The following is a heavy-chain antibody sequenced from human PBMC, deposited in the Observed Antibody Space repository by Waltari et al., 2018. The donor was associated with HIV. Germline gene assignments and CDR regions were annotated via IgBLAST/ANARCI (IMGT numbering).Heavy chain of an antibody. V-gene: IGHV3-7*01. Sequence: DVQLVESGGGLVQPGGSLRLSCKGSGFMSGFTGIDYWRTWVRQAREKGLEWGANRKSDGREKTYVDALKGRFTVSRDNAKNSVYLQMNSLRVEDTAVYYCARYHPAALDYWGQGTLVAVSS. CDR1: GFMSGFTGIDYW. J-gene: IGHJ4*01. CDR3: ARYHPAALDY. D-gene: IGHD2-15*01. CDR2: RKSDGREK.